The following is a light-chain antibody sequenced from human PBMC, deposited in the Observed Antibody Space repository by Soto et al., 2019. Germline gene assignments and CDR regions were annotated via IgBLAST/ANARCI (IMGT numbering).Light chain of an antibody. CDR2: GAS. CDR1: QIVGSNY. CDR3: QQRNDWPIT. J-gene: IGKJ5*01. Sequence: EIVSTQSPGTLSLSPGERATLSCRASQIVGSNYLAWYQQKPGQAPRILIYGASARATGIPARFSGSGSGTDFTLTISSLEPEDFAVYYCQQRNDWPITFGQGTRLEIK. V-gene: IGKV3D-20*02.